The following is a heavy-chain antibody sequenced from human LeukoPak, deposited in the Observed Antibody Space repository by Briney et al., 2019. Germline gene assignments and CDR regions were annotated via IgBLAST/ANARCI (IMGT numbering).Heavy chain of an antibody. Sequence: GGSLRLSCAASGFPFSSYSMNWVRQAPGKGLEWLSYISSSGTIYYADSVRGRFTISRDNAKNSLYLQMNSLRDEDTAVYYCARSPLGGAGSYDYWGQGTLVTVSS. CDR2: ISSSGTI. V-gene: IGHV3-48*02. D-gene: IGHD3-10*01. J-gene: IGHJ4*02. CDR1: GFPFSSYS. CDR3: ARSPLGGAGSYDY.